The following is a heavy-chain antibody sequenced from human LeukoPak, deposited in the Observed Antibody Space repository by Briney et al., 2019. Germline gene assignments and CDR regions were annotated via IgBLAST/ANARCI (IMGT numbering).Heavy chain of an antibody. Sequence: SETLSLTCNVSGGSIGSPNWWLWVRQPPGKGLEWIGEIFHSGSTNYEPSLKSRVTMSVDTSKNQFSLKLSSVTAADTALYYCAREGSPRYFDYWGQGTLVTVSS. CDR1: GGSIGSPNW. J-gene: IGHJ4*02. V-gene: IGHV4-4*02. CDR3: AREGSPRYFDY. CDR2: IFHSGST.